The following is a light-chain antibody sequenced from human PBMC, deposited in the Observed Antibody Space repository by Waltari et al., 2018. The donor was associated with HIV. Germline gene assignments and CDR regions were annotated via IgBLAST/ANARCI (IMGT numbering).Light chain of an antibody. V-gene: IGLV3-25*03. CDR1: SSSDQY. Sequence: SYELTQPPSVSVSPGQTARITCSGDSSSDQYVYWYQQKPGQAPVLVMYKDTERPSGIPQRFFGSTSWTTVTLTIDGVQAEDEADYYCQSADTSDTYYVFGSGTHVTVL. CDR3: QSADTSDTYYV. J-gene: IGLJ1*01. CDR2: KDT.